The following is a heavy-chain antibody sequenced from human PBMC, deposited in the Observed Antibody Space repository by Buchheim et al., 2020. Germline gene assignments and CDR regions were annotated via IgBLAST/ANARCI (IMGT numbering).Heavy chain of an antibody. CDR3: AKDKSGLGDY. Sequence: QVQLVESGGGVVQPGRSLRLSCAASGFTFSSYGMHWVRQAPGKGLEWVAVISYDGSNKYYADSVKGRFTISRDNSKNTLYLQMNSPRAEDTAVYYCAKDKSGLGDYWGQGTL. V-gene: IGHV3-30*18. D-gene: IGHD5-12*01. CDR1: GFTFSSYG. CDR2: ISYDGSNK. J-gene: IGHJ4*02.